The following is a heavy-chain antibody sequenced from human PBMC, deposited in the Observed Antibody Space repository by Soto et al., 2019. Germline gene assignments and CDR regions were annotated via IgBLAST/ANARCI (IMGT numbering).Heavy chain of an antibody. CDR2: IYSGGSI. V-gene: IGHV3-66*01. CDR1: GFTVTSNY. J-gene: IGHJ6*01. D-gene: IGHD2-21*02. CDR3: ACAVTARGYYYGMDV. Sequence: EVQLVESGGGLVQPGGSLRLSCAVSGFTVTSNYMSWVRQAPGKGLEWVSIIYSGGSIFYADSVKGRFTISRDNSKNTLYLQMDSLRAEDTAVYSCACAVTARGYYYGMDVWGQGTKVTVSS.